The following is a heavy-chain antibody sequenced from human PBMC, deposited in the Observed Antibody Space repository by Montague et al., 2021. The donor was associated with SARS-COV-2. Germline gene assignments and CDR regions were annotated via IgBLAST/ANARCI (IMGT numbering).Heavy chain of an antibody. CDR3: VRGTYCGGDRGRPAPAYFFGMDV. CDR2: ITSSGDIT. J-gene: IGHJ6*02. D-gene: IGHD2-21*02. V-gene: IGHV3-48*03. CDR1: GFSLSDYE. Sequence: SLRLSCAASGFSLSDYEMNWVRQAPGKGLEWISYITSSGDITYYADSVRGRFTISRDNAKNSLYLQMSSLRVEDTSLYHCVRGTYCGGDRGRPAPAYFFGMDVWGQGTTVTVSS.